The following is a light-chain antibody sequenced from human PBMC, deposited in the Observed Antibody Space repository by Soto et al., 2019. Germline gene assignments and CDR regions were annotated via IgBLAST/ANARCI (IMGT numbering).Light chain of an antibody. CDR2: DAS. CDR1: TGAVTSSHY. Sequence: QAVVTQEPSLTVSPGGTVTITCGSSTGAVTSSHYPYWFQQQPGQAPKTLIFDASNRHSWTPARFSGSLFGGKAALTLSGAQPEDEAEYYCLLSYGGWRVFGGGTKLTVL. J-gene: IGLJ2*01. V-gene: IGLV7-46*01. CDR3: LLSYGGWRV.